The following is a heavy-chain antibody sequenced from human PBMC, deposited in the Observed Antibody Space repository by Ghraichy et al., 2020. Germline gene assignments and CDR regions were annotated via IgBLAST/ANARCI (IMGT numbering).Heavy chain of an antibody. J-gene: IGHJ4*02. V-gene: IGHV3-7*01. CDR1: GFTFSLYW. CDR3: ARDLEVSYYDSRAYYGY. Sequence: GGSLRLSCAASGFTFSLYWMSWVRQAPGKGLEWVANIKLDGSEEYYVDSVNGRFTISRDNANNLLYLQMNTLRAEDTAVYFCARDLEVSYYDSRAYYGYWGQGTLVTVSS. D-gene: IGHD3-22*01. CDR2: IKLDGSEE.